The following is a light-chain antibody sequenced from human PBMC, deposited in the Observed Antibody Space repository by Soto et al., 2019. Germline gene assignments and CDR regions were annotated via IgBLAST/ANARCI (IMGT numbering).Light chain of an antibody. J-gene: IGKJ4*01. CDR1: QSVGSY. CDR3: XXRGNWPLT. V-gene: IGKV3-11*01. CDR2: DAS. Sequence: VLTQSPATLSLSPGERATLSCRASQSVGSYLAWYQQKPGQAPRLLIYDASNRATDIPARFSGSGSGTXXXXXXXXXXPEXXXXXXXXXRGNWPLTFGGGTKVEIK.